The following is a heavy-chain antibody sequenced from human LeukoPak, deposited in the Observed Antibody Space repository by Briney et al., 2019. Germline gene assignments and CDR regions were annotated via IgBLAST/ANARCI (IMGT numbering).Heavy chain of an antibody. CDR1: GYTFTRNG. CDR3: ARLEYSYATPTFDY. V-gene: IGHV1-18*01. J-gene: IGHJ4*02. CDR2: ISAYNGNT. Sequence: GASVKVSCKASGYTFTRNGISWVRQAPGQGLEWMGWISAYNGNTNYAQKLQGRVTMTTDTSTSTAYMELRSLRSDDTAVYYCARLEYSYATPTFDYWGQGTLVTVSS. D-gene: IGHD5-18*01.